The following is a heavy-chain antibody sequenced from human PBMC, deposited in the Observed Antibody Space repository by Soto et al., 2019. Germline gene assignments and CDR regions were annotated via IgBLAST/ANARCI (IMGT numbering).Heavy chain of an antibody. Sequence: QVQLVQSGAEVKKPGSSLKVSCKASGGTFSSYTISWVRQAPGQGLEWMGRIIPILGIANYAQKFQGRVTITADKSTSTAYMELSSLRSEDTAVYYCARDWFKDGMDVWGQGTTVTVSS. CDR1: GGTFSSYT. CDR3: ARDWFKDGMDV. CDR2: IIPILGIA. D-gene: IGHD3-10*01. J-gene: IGHJ6*02. V-gene: IGHV1-69*08.